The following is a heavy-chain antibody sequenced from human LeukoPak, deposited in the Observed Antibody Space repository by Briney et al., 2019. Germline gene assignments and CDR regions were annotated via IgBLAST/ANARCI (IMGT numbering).Heavy chain of an antibody. CDR2: INPNSGGT. D-gene: IGHD3-10*01. Sequence: ASVKVSCKASGYTFTGYYMHWVRQAPGQGLEWMGRINPNSGGTNYAQKFQGRVTMTRDTSISTAYVELSRLRSDDTAVYYCARDFGEWFGEHTTKNDYWGQGTLVTVSS. CDR3: ARDFGEWFGEHTTKNDY. J-gene: IGHJ4*02. CDR1: GYTFTGYY. V-gene: IGHV1-2*06.